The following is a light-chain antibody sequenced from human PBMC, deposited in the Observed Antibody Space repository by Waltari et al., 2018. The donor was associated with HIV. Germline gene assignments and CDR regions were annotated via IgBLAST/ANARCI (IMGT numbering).Light chain of an antibody. V-gene: IGKV3-20*01. CDR3: QQYGNSPRT. Sequence: EIVLTQSPGTLSLSPGERATLSCRASQSVTSDYLAWYQQKRGQAPRLLIYAASSRAAGIPDRLSGSGSGTDFTRTISRLEPEDFAMYYCQQYGNSPRTFGQGTELDFK. CDR1: QSVTSDY. CDR2: AAS. J-gene: IGKJ2*01.